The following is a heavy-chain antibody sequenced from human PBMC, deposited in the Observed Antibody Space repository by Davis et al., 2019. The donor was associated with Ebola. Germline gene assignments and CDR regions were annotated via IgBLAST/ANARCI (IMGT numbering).Heavy chain of an antibody. J-gene: IGHJ4*02. D-gene: IGHD6-6*01. CDR1: GFRFSGSI. CDR3: TGSGSSSEN. CDR2: IRTKANNYAT. Sequence: GESLKISCAASGFRFSGSIMHWVRQASGRGLEWVGRIRTKANNYATIYAESVKGRFTISRDDSKNTAYLQMNSLKTEDTAVYYCTGSGSSSENWGQGTLVTVSS. V-gene: IGHV3-73*01.